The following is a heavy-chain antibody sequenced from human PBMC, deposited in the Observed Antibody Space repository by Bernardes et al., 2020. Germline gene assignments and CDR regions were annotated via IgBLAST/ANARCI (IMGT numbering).Heavy chain of an antibody. J-gene: IGHJ5*02. CDR3: ARVMIWGFGVVRGIASGPFDP. CDR1: GGSFSGYY. Sequence: SETLSLTCAVYGGSFSGYYWSWIRQPPGKGLEWIGEINHSGSTNYNPSLKSRVTISVDTSKNQFSLKLSSVTAADTAVYYCARVMIWGFGVVRGIASGPFDPWGQGTLVTVSS. V-gene: IGHV4-34*01. CDR2: INHSGST. D-gene: IGHD3-10*01.